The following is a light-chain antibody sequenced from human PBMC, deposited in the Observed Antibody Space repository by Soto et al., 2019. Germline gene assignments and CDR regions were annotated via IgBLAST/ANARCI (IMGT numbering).Light chain of an antibody. CDR3: QKYSDTRT. V-gene: IGKV3-20*01. J-gene: IGKJ4*01. CDR2: SAS. CDR1: QSVGSY. Sequence: EIVLTQSPGTLSLSPGDRATLSCRASQSVGSYLGWYQQKPGQAPRLLIYSASGRVPGIPDRFSGSGSGSDLTRSIRRLVAEGFVVYSCQKYSDTRTFGGGTKVEIK.